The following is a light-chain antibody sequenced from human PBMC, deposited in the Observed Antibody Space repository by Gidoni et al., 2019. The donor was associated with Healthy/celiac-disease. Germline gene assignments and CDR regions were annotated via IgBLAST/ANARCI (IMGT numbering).Light chain of an antibody. V-gene: IGLV2-14*01. CDR3: NSYTSNSTRV. CDR2: DVS. Sequence: QSALTQPASVSGSPGQSITISCPGTSSDVGGYNYVSWYQQHPGKAPKLMIYDVSNRPSGVSNRFSGSKSGNTASLTISGLQAEDEADYYCNSYTSNSTRVFGGGTKLTVL. CDR1: SSDVGGYNY. J-gene: IGLJ3*02.